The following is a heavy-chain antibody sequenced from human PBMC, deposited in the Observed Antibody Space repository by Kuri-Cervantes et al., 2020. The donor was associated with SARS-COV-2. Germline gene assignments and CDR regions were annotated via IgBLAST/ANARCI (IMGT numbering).Heavy chain of an antibody. V-gene: IGHV4-34*01. CDR2: INHSGST. CDR1: GGSFSGYY. Sequence: SETLSLTCAVYGGSFSGYYWSWIRQPPGKGLEWIGEINHSGSTNYNPSLKSRVTISVDTSKNQFSLKLSSVTAADTAMYYCARDCSGTDCNVIVYALSDWGQGTLVTVSS. D-gene: IGHD2-8*01. CDR3: ARDCSGTDCNVIVYALSD. J-gene: IGHJ4*02.